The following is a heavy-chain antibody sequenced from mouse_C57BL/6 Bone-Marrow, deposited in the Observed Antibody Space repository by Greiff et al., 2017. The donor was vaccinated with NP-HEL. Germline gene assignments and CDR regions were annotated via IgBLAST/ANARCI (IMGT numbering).Heavy chain of an antibody. CDR2: IWSGGST. Sequence: VQLVESGPGLVQPSQSLSITCTVSGFSLTSYGVHWVRQSPGKGLEWLGVIWSGGSTDYNAAFISRLSISKDNSKSQVFFKMNRLQADDTAIYYCARNWVVAPDYWGQGTTLTVSS. V-gene: IGHV2-2*01. CDR1: GFSLTSYG. D-gene: IGHD1-1*01. CDR3: ARNWVVAPDY. J-gene: IGHJ2*01.